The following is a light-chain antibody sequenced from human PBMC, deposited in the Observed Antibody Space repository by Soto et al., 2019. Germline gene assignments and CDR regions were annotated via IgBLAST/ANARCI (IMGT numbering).Light chain of an antibody. J-gene: IGKJ4*01. CDR2: GVS. CDR1: QSVRSDY. V-gene: IGKV3-20*01. Sequence: MVLTQTLATQSLYPDDRATLSCKASQSVRSDYFAWYQEKPGQAPRVIIFGVSTRATAIPDRFSGSGSGRDFTLAISSLEPEDFALYYCQQYGNSPLPLGGGAKVDIK. CDR3: QQYGNSPLP.